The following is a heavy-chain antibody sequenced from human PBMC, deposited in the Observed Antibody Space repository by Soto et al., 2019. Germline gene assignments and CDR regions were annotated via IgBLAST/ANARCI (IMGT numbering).Heavy chain of an antibody. CDR2: IYWDDDN. Sequence: QITLNESGPTQVKPRQTLTLTCTFSGFSLTTSGVGVGWIRQSPGKAPEWLALIYWDDDNRYSSSLKSRLTITKETSKNQVVLTMADLDPADTATYYCAHRVLRTVFGLVTTTAIYFDFWGQGTPVAVSS. CDR1: GFSLTTSGVG. D-gene: IGHD3-3*01. J-gene: IGHJ4*02. CDR3: AHRVLRTVFGLVTTTAIYFDF. V-gene: IGHV2-5*02.